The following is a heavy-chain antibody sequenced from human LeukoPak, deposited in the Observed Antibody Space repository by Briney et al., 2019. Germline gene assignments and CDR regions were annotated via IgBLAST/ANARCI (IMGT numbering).Heavy chain of an antibody. CDR1: GFIFSSYG. CDR2: ITYDGNIK. D-gene: IGHD3-22*01. CDR3: AKGGVSDGYYEQH. Sequence: GRSLRLSCAASGFIFSSYGMHWVRQAPGQGLEWVAGITYDGNIKYYADSVRGRFTISRDDSKNTLYLQMNSLRTEDTAVYYCAKGGVSDGYYEQHWGQGTLVTVSS. J-gene: IGHJ1*01. V-gene: IGHV3-30*18.